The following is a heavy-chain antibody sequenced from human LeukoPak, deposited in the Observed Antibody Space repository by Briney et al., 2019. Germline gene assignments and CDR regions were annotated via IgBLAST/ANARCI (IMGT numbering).Heavy chain of an antibody. CDR2: IYYSGST. CDR1: GGSISSGSYY. CDR3: ARVSFYYGSGSYYSSFDP. V-gene: IGHV4-61*01. D-gene: IGHD3-10*01. J-gene: IGHJ5*02. Sequence: PSQTLSLTCTVSGGSISSGSYYWSWIRQPPGKGLEWIGYIYYSGSTNHNPSLKSRVTISVDTSKNQFSLKLSSVTAADTAVYYCARVSFYYGSGSYYSSFDPWGQGTLVTVSS.